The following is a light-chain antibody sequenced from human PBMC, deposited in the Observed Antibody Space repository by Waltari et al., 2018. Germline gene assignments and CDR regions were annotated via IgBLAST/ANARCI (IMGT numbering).Light chain of an antibody. Sequence: QSVLTQPPSVSGAPGQRITISCTGTSPHIGAGYDVHWYLQLPGTAPKLLILGNNNRPSGVPDRFSASKSDTSASLAIAGLQAEDEADYYCQSYDSSLSGVIFGGGTKLTVL. CDR1: SPHIGAGYD. CDR2: GNN. J-gene: IGLJ2*01. V-gene: IGLV1-40*01. CDR3: QSYDSSLSGVI.